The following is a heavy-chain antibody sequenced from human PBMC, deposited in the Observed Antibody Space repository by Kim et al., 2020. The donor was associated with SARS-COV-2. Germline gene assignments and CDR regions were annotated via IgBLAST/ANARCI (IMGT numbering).Heavy chain of an antibody. J-gene: IGHJ6*02. V-gene: IGHV3-30*02. Sequence: KGRLTIARNNSKNTLYLQMNSLRAEDTAVYYCAKSDSTGYGIYYYYGMDVWGQGTTVTVSS. D-gene: IGHD3-22*01. CDR3: AKSDSTGYGIYYYYGMDV.